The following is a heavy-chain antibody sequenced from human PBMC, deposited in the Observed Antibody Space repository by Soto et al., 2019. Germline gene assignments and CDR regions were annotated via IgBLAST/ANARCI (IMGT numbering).Heavy chain of an antibody. V-gene: IGHV1-46*02. CDR2: IHPSGGAT. J-gene: IGHJ4*02. CDR3: ARGGPIAVVTASFDN. Sequence: QVQLVQSGAEVRKPGASVKVSCRPSGYTFNTYYLHWLRQAPGQALEWMGVIHPSGGATTYAQKFRGRVTVTRDTSTATVFLEWSSLRSGDTAVYYCARGGPIAVVTASFDNWGQGTLVTVSS. CDR1: GYTFNTYY. D-gene: IGHD2-21*02.